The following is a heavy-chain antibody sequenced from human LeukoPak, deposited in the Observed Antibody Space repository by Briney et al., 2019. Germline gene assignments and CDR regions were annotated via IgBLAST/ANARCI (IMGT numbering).Heavy chain of an antibody. CDR2: ISTSSSYI. D-gene: IGHD6-6*01. J-gene: IGHJ4*02. CDR3: ARESPYSSSSVDY. CDR1: GFTFSSYS. Sequence: PGGSLRLSCAASGFTFSSYSMNWVRQAPGKGLEWVSSISTSSSYIYYAGSVKGRFTISRDNAKNSLYLQMNSLRAEDTAVYYCARESPYSSSSVDYWGQGTLVTVSS. V-gene: IGHV3-21*01.